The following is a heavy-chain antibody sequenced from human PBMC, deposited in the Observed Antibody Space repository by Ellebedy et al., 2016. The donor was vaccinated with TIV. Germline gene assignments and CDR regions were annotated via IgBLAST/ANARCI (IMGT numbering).Heavy chain of an antibody. CDR1: GFTLSGHW. Sequence: PGGSLRLSCAVSGFTLSGHWYWVRQTPGKGLVWVSVINTDGSSTNYADSVKGRFTISRDNAKNTLYLHMDSLRAEDTAVDYGVWYEWRASVDYWGQGTLVTVSS. D-gene: IGHD1-20*01. J-gene: IGHJ4*02. CDR2: INTDGSST. CDR3: VWYEWRASVDY. V-gene: IGHV3-74*01.